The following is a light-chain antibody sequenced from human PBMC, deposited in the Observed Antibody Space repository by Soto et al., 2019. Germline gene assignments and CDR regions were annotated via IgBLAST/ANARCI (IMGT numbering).Light chain of an antibody. CDR2: EVS. Sequence: QSALTQPPSASGSPGQSVTISCTGTSSDVGGYDYVSWYQQHPGKAPKLMIYEVSKRPSGIPDRFSGSKSGNTASLTVSGLQAEDEADYYCSSYADNSVVFGGGTKVTVL. V-gene: IGLV2-8*01. CDR3: SSYADNSVV. J-gene: IGLJ2*01. CDR1: SSDVGGYDY.